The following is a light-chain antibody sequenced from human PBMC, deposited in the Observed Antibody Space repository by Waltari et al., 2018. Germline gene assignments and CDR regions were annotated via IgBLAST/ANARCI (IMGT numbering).Light chain of an antibody. CDR3: CSFASTPSYV. CDR2: EVS. V-gene: IGLV2-23*02. Sequence: QSALTQPASVSGSPGQSITISCTGTSRDVGSYDLFSWYQKHPGKAPKLMIYEVSERPEGVFNRLSGSKSGNTASLTIAGLQAEDEADYYCCSFASTPSYVFGTGTKVTVL. J-gene: IGLJ1*01. CDR1: SRDVGSYDL.